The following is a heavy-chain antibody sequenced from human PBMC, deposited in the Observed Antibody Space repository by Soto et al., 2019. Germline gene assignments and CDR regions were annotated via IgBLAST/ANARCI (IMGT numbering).Heavy chain of an antibody. CDR3: ARHDGSRSTDY. V-gene: IGHV4-59*08. CDR1: GGSISSDY. J-gene: IGHJ4*02. CDR2: IHSGST. D-gene: IGHD3-10*01. Sequence: SETLSLTCTVSGGSISSDYWNWIRQPPGKGLEWIGYIHSGSTTYSASLRSRVTISVDTSKNQFSLKLSSVTAADTAVYFCARHDGSRSTDYWGQGSLVTVSS.